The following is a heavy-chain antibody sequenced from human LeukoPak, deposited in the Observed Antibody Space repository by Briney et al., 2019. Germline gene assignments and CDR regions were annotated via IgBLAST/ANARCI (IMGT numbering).Heavy chain of an antibody. J-gene: IGHJ4*02. Sequence: GASVKVSCKASGCTFTGYYMHWVRQAPGQVLEWMGWINPNSGGTNYAQKFQGRVTMTRDTSISTAYMELSRLRSDDTAVYYCARGLYSYGQYYFDYWGQGTLVTVSS. CDR2: INPNSGGT. CDR3: ARGLYSYGQYYFDY. V-gene: IGHV1-2*02. D-gene: IGHD5-18*01. CDR1: GCTFTGYY.